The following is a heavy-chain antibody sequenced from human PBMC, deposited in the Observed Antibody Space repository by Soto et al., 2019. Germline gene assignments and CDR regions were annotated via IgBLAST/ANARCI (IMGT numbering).Heavy chain of an antibody. V-gene: IGHV3-21*01. CDR1: GFTFSSYS. J-gene: IGHJ4*02. D-gene: IGHD3-10*01. CDR3: ARDPENYYGSGSYYFDY. CDR2: ISSSSSYI. Sequence: GGSLRLSCAASGFTFSSYSMNWVRQAPGKGLEWVSSISSSSSYIYYADSVKGRFTISRDNAKNSLYLQMNSLRAEDTAVYYCARDPENYYGSGSYYFDYWGQGTLVTVSS.